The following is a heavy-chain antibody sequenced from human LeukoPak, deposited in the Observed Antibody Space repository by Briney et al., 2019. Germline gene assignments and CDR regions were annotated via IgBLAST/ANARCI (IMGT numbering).Heavy chain of an antibody. J-gene: IGHJ4*02. CDR2: ISHSGST. CDR1: SYSISSGYY. D-gene: IGHD5-18*01. Sequence: SETLSLTCAVSSYSISSGYYWGWVRQPPGQGLEWIRSISHSGSTYYNPSSKSRATISIDTSKNQFSLKLNSVTAADTAMYYCVRAVDSYYFDSWGQGTQVAVSS. CDR3: VRAVDSYYFDS. V-gene: IGHV4-38-2*01.